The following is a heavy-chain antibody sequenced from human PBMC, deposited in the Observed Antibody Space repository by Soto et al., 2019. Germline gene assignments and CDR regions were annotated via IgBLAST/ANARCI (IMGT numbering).Heavy chain of an antibody. D-gene: IGHD5-18*01. CDR2: INPNSGGT. Sequence: QVQLVQSGAEVKKPGASVKVSCKASGYTFTGYYMHWVRQAPGQGLEWMGWINPNSGGTNYAQKFQGWVTMTRDTCISPAYMELSRLISDDTAVYYCARGEKDKAMVIHYWGQGTLVTVSS. V-gene: IGHV1-2*04. CDR3: ARGEKDKAMVIHY. CDR1: GYTFTGYY. J-gene: IGHJ4*02.